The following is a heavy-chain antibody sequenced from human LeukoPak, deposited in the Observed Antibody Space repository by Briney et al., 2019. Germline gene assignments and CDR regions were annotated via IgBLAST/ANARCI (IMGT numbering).Heavy chain of an antibody. CDR2: MNPNSGNT. CDR3: ARDPATENWFDP. CDR1: GYTFTSYD. D-gene: IGHD1-26*01. Sequence: GASVKVSCKASGYTFTSYDINWVRQATGQGLEWMGWMNPNSGNTGYAQKFQGRVTMTRNTSISTAYMELSSLRSEDTAVYYCARDPATENWFDPWGQGTLVTVSS. V-gene: IGHV1-8*01. J-gene: IGHJ5*02.